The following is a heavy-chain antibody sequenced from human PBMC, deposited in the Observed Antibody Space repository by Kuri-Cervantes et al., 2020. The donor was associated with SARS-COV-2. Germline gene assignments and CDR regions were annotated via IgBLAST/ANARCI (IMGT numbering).Heavy chain of an antibody. Sequence: GGSLRLSCAASGFTFSSYAMHWVRQAPGKGLEWVAVISYDGSNKYYADSVKGRFTISRDNSKNTLYLQMNSLRAEDTAVYYCARDRDYYDSSGYPYFDYWGQGSLVTVSS. CDR2: ISYDGSNK. CDR3: ARDRDYYDSSGYPYFDY. D-gene: IGHD3-22*01. CDR1: GFTFSSYA. J-gene: IGHJ4*02. V-gene: IGHV3-30-3*01.